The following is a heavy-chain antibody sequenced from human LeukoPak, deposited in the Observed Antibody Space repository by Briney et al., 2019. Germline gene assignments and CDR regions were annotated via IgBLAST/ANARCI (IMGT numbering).Heavy chain of an antibody. Sequence: GASLRLSCTASGFTVGIYGMRWVRQAPGKGLEWVSAISSSGSYIYSADSVKGRFTISRYNAKNSLYLQMNSLRAGDPPVYYCARDKQLVPYYYYYMDVWGKGTTVTVSS. CDR3: ARDKQLVPYYYYYMDV. CDR1: GFTVGIYG. J-gene: IGHJ6*03. V-gene: IGHV3-21*01. D-gene: IGHD6-13*01. CDR2: ISSSGSYI.